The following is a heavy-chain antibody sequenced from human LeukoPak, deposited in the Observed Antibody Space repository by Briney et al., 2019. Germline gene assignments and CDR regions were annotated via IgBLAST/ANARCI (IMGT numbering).Heavy chain of an antibody. CDR1: GFTFSSYW. J-gene: IGHJ2*01. CDR3: ARDLDYGDYVYWYVDL. D-gene: IGHD4-17*01. V-gene: IGHV3-74*01. Sequence: PGGSLRLSCAASGFTFSSYWMHWVRHAPGKGLVGVSRINSDGSSTSYADSVKGRFTISRDNAKNTLYLQMNSLRAEDTAVYYCARDLDYGDYVYWYVDLWGRGTLVTVSS. CDR2: INSDGSST.